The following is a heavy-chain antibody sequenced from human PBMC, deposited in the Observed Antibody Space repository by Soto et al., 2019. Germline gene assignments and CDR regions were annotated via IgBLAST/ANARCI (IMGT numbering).Heavy chain of an antibody. CDR2: IYNSGST. Sequence: QVQLQEAGPGLVKPSETLSLTCTVSGGSISSYYWRWIRRPLGKGLEWIGYIYNSGSTHSNPSLQSRVTISVDTSKNQFSLKLSSVTAADTGIYYCARARITMVREVIKYNMDVWGQGTTVIVSS. CDR1: GGSISSYY. D-gene: IGHD3-10*01. J-gene: IGHJ6*02. V-gene: IGHV4-59*01. CDR3: ARARITMVREVIKYNMDV.